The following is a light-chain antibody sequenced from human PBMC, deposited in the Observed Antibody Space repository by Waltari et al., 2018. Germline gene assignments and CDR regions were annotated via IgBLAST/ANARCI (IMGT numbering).Light chain of an antibody. CDR3: QAWDSSTVV. J-gene: IGLJ2*01. CDR2: HDT. Sequence: SYEVSQPPSVSVSPGQTATITCSGDKLGDRYSYWYQQKPGQSPVLVIYHDTKRPSGIPERVSGSNSGDTATLTISGTQAMDEADYFCQAWDSSTVVFGGGTRLTVL. CDR1: KLGDRY. V-gene: IGLV3-1*01.